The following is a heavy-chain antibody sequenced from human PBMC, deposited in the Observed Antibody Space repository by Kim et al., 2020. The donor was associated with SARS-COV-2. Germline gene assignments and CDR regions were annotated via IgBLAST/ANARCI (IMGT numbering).Heavy chain of an antibody. J-gene: IGHJ4*02. V-gene: IGHV3-53*01. CDR3: AREGYYYGSGSAYDY. Sequence: DSVKGRFTISRDNSKNTLYLQMTSLRAEDTAVYYCAREGYYYGSGSAYDYWGQGTLVTVSS. D-gene: IGHD3-10*01.